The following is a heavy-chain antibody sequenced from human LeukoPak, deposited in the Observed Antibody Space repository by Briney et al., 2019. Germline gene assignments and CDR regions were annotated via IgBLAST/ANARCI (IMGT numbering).Heavy chain of an antibody. CDR1: GFTFSSYS. Sequence: PGGSLRLSCAASGFTFSSYSMNWVRQAPGKGLEWVSSISSSSSYIYYADSVKGRFTISRDNSKNTLYLQMNSLRAEDTAVYYCARDRANYGDLGYWGQGTLVTVSS. V-gene: IGHV3-21*01. CDR2: ISSSSSYI. J-gene: IGHJ4*02. D-gene: IGHD4-17*01. CDR3: ARDRANYGDLGY.